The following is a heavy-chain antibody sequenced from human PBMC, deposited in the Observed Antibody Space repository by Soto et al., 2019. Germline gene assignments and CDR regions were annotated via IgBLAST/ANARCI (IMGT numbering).Heavy chain of an antibody. D-gene: IGHD3-10*01. V-gene: IGHV3-33*01. J-gene: IGHJ4*02. CDR3: ARDLGAFTSGSAYFDS. CDR1: GFTFSTYG. CDR2: IWYDGSNQ. Sequence: GGSLRLSCAPSGFTFSTYGMHWVRQAPGKGLEWVAVIWYDGSNQYYADSVKGRFTISRDNSKNVLYLQMNSLRAEDTAAYYCARDLGAFTSGSAYFDSWGQGTPVTVSS.